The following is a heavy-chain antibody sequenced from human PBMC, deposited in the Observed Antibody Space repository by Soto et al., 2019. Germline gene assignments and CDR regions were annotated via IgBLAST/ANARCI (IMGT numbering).Heavy chain of an antibody. D-gene: IGHD5-12*01. Sequence: QVQLVQSGAEVKKPGAAVKVSCKASGYTFTTYGTSWVRQAPGQGLEWMGWISACNGNTKHAQKFQGRVTMTRDTSTSTAYMELRSLRFDDTAVYYCARSLSGYDYFDYWGQGTLVTVSS. CDR3: ARSLSGYDYFDY. J-gene: IGHJ4*02. CDR1: GYTFTTYG. V-gene: IGHV1-18*01. CDR2: ISACNGNT.